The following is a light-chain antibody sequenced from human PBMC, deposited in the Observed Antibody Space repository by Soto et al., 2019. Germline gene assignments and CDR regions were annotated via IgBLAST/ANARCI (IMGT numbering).Light chain of an antibody. V-gene: IGLV1-47*02. J-gene: IGLJ3*02. CDR3: AAWDDSLSGLWV. CDR2: SNN. Sequence: QAVVTQPPSASGTPGQRVTISCSGSSSNIGSNYVYWYQQLPGTAPKLLIYSNNQRPSGVPARFSGSKSGTSASLAISGLRSEDEADYHCAAWDDSLSGLWVFGGGTKLTVL. CDR1: SSNIGSNY.